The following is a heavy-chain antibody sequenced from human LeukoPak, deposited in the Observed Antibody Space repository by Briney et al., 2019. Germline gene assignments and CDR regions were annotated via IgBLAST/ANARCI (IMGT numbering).Heavy chain of an antibody. J-gene: IGHJ4*02. V-gene: IGHV4-39*07. CDR2: IYYSGST. Sequence: SKTLSLTCTVSGGSISSSSYYWGWIRQPPGKGLEWIGSIYYSGSTYYNPSLKSRVTISVDTSKNQFSLKLSSVTAADTAVYYCARDRRRDGYNWDYWGQGTLVTVSS. CDR1: GGSISSSSYY. CDR3: ARDRRRDGYNWDY. D-gene: IGHD5-24*01.